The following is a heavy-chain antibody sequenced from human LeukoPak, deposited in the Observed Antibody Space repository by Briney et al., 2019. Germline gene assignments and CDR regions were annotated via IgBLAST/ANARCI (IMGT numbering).Heavy chain of an antibody. CDR2: ISSDGSVT. Sequence: GTSLRLSCAASQFTFSSYDMHWVRQAPGKGLHWVAIISSDGSVTYYADSVKGRFTISRDNAKNSLYLQMNSLRAEDTAVYYCASRKTKLGYCSSTSCYGYYYYGMDVWGQGTTVTVSS. D-gene: IGHD2-2*01. V-gene: IGHV3-30*03. CDR3: ASRKTKLGYCSSTSCYGYYYYGMDV. CDR1: QFTFSSYD. J-gene: IGHJ6*02.